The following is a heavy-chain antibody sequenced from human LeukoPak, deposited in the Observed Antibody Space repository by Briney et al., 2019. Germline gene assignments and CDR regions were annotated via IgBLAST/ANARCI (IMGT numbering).Heavy chain of an antibody. CDR1: GFTFSGYS. CDR2: IWYDGSNK. Sequence: GGSLRLSCAASGFTFSGYSMSWVRQAPGKGLEWVAVIWYDGSNKYYADSVKGRFTISRDNSKNTLYLQMNSLRAEDTAVYYCARDTLVNDYWGQGTLVTVSS. D-gene: IGHD3-16*01. V-gene: IGHV3-33*08. CDR3: ARDTLVNDY. J-gene: IGHJ4*02.